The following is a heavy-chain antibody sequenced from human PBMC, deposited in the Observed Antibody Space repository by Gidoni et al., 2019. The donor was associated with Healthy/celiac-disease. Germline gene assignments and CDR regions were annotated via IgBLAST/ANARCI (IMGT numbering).Heavy chain of an antibody. CDR3: ARYSTAQYYFDY. Sequence: QVQLVQSGAEVKKPGASVKVSCKASGYTFTGYYMHWVRQAPGQGLDWMGWINPDSGGTNYAQKFQGWVTMTRDTSISTAYMELSRLRSDDTAVYYCARYSTAQYYFDYWGQGTLVTVSS. J-gene: IGHJ4*02. V-gene: IGHV1-2*04. CDR1: GYTFTGYY. D-gene: IGHD4-17*01. CDR2: INPDSGGT.